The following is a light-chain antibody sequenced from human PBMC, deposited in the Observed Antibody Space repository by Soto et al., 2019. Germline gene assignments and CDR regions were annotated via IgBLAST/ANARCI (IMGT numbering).Light chain of an antibody. CDR2: KAS. CDR1: QSLNNY. CDR3: QHYNSYSEA. V-gene: IGKV1-5*03. Sequence: DIQMTQSPSTLSASLAYRFTITCLASQSLNNYLAWYQQKPGKAPKLLIYKASTLKSGVPSRFSGSGSGTEFTLTISSLQPDDFATYYCQHYNSYSEAFGQGTKVDIK. J-gene: IGKJ1*01.